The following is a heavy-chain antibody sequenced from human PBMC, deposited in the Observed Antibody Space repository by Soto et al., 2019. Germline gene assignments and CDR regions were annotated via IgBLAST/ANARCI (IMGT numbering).Heavy chain of an antibody. CDR3: AKAGGRLGDIVVVPAAIVTPDY. D-gene: IGHD2-2*02. J-gene: IGHJ4*02. CDR2: ISYDGSNK. CDR1: GFTFSSYG. Sequence: GGSLRLSCAASGFTFSSYGMHWVRQAPGKGLEWVAVISYDGSNKYYADSVKGRFTISRDKSKNRLYLQMNSLRAEATAVYYCAKAGGRLGDIVVVPAAIVTPDYWGQGTLVTVSS. V-gene: IGHV3-30*18.